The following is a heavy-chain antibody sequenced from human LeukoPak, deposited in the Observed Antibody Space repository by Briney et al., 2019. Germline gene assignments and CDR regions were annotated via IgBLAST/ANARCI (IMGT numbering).Heavy chain of an antibody. Sequence: SETLSLTCTVSGGSISSYYWSWIRQPAGKGLEWIGRIYTSGSTNYNPSLKSRVTMSVDTSKNQFSLKLSSVTAADTAVYYCARDRVRSSGYDAFDIWGQGTMVTVSS. J-gene: IGHJ3*02. CDR1: GGSISSYY. V-gene: IGHV4-4*07. CDR2: IYTSGST. CDR3: ARDRVRSSGYDAFDI. D-gene: IGHD3-22*01.